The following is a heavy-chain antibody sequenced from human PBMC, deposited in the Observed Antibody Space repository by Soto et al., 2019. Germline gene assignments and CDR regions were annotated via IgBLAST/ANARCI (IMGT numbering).Heavy chain of an antibody. CDR2: IKHSGST. D-gene: IGHD3-3*01. Sequence: PETLVLSRAVLCGSCRGYYWRRIRQPPGKGLEWIGEIKHSGSTNYNPSLKSRATISIYPSKNQFSLKLSSVTAADTGVYYCARQNYHLWNGYLGYYYGMDVWGHGTTVTVTS. CDR1: CGSCRGYY. J-gene: IGHJ6*01. V-gene: IGHV4-34*01. CDR3: ARQNYHLWNGYLGYYYGMDV.